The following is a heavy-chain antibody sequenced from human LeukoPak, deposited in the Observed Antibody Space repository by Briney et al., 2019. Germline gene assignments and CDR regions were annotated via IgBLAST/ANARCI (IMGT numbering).Heavy chain of an antibody. CDR2: ISGSGGST. J-gene: IGHJ4*02. CDR1: GFTFSSYA. Sequence: GGSLRLSCAASGFTFSSYAMSWVRQAPGKGLEWVSAISGSGGSTYYADSVKGRFTISRDNSKNTLYLQMNSLRAEDTAVYYCAKAPSEYVWGSYRNFDYWGQGTLVTVSS. V-gene: IGHV3-23*01. D-gene: IGHD3-16*02. CDR3: AKAPSEYVWGSYRNFDY.